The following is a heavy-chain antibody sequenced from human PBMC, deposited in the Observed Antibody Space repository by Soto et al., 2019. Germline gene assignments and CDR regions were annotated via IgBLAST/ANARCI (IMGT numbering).Heavy chain of an antibody. CDR3: ARDIGRLLYSYGSCAFDY. CDR2: IIPIFGTA. V-gene: IGHV1-69*13. CDR1: GGTFSSYA. Sequence: SVKVSCKASGGTFSSYAISWVRQAPGQGLEWMGGIIPIFGTANYAQKFQGRVTITADESTSTAYMELSSLRSEDTAVYYCARDIGRLLYSYGSCAFDYWGQGTLVTVSS. D-gene: IGHD5-18*01. J-gene: IGHJ4*02.